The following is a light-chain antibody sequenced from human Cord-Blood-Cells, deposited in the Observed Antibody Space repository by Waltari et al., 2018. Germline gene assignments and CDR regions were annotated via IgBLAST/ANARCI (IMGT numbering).Light chain of an antibody. J-gene: IGLJ3*02. Sequence: QSALTQPASVSGSPGQSIPISCTGTSSDVGSYNLVSWYQQHPGKAPKLMMYEGSKRPSGVSNRFSGSKSGNTASLTISGLQAEDEADYYCCSYAGSSTWVFGGGTKLTVL. V-gene: IGLV2-23*01. CDR2: EGS. CDR3: CSYAGSSTWV. CDR1: SSDVGSYNL.